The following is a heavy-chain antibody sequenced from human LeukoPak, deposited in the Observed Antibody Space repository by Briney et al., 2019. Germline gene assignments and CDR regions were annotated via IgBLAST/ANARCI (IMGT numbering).Heavy chain of an antibody. J-gene: IGHJ5*02. D-gene: IGHD3-3*01. CDR2: IHHGRTT. CDR1: GGSITSGNW. V-gene: IGHV4-4*02. Sequence: PSETLSLTCAVSGGSITSGNWWTWVRQSPGKGLEWIGEIHHGRTTNYNPSLKSRVTISVETTKNQFSLQLNSTTAADTVVYYCARDIMIFGVVTLSSWFDPWGQGTLVTVSS. CDR3: ARDIMIFGVVTLSSWFDP.